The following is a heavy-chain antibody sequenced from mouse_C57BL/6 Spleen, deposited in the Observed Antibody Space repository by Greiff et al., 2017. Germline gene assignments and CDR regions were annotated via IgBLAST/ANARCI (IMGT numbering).Heavy chain of an antibody. CDR2: IDPEDGDT. V-gene: IGHV14-1*01. CDR3: SIYYYGSSYGY. J-gene: IGHJ2*01. D-gene: IGHD1-1*01. CDR1: GFNINDYY. Sequence: VQLQQSGAELVRPGASVKLSCTASGFNINDYYMHWVKQRPEQGLEWIGRIDPEDGDTEYAPKFQGKATMTADTSSNTAYLQLSSLTSEDTAVYYCSIYYYGSSYGYWGQGTTLTVSS.